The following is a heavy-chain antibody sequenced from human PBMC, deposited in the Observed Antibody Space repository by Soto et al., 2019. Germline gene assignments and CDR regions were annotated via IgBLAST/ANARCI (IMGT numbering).Heavy chain of an antibody. J-gene: IGHJ6*03. V-gene: IGHV4-59*01. D-gene: IGHD3-3*01. Sequence: SETLSLTCTVSGGSISSYYWSWIRQPPGKGLEWIGYIYYSGSTNYNPSLKSRVTISVDTSKNQFSLKLSSVTAADTAVYYCASVLRFLEWLDNMDVWGKGTTVTVSS. CDR2: IYYSGST. CDR3: ASVLRFLEWLDNMDV. CDR1: GGSISSYY.